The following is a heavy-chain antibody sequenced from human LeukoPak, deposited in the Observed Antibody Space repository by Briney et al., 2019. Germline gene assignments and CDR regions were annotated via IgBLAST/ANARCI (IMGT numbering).Heavy chain of an antibody. V-gene: IGHV4-59*08. CDR2: IYHSGST. J-gene: IGHJ3*02. CDR3: ARHGDLRAGSGYFFWSAFDI. Sequence: PSETLSLTCTVSGGSIGSYYWSWIRQPPRKGLQWIGQIYHSGSTNYNPYLNSRVTISVDTSKNQFSLKLSSATAADTAVYYCARHGDLRAGSGYFFWSAFDIWGQGTLVTVSS. CDR1: GGSIGSYY. D-gene: IGHD3-22*01.